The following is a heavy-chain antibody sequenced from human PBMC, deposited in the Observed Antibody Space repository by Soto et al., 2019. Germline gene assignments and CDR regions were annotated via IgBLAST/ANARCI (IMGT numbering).Heavy chain of an antibody. CDR3: ARDRAYYYDSSGYSFDY. Sequence: QVQLVESGGGVVQPGRSLRLSCAASGFTFSSYVMHWVRQAPGKELEWVAVISYDGSNKYYADSVKGRFTISRDNSENTLYLQMNSLRAEDTAVYYCARDRAYYYDSSGYSFDYWGQGTLVTVSS. J-gene: IGHJ4*02. D-gene: IGHD3-22*01. CDR2: ISYDGSNK. V-gene: IGHV3-30-3*01. CDR1: GFTFSSYV.